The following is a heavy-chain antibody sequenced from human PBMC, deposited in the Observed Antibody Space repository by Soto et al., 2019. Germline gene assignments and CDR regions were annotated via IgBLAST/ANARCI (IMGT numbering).Heavy chain of an antibody. J-gene: IGHJ4*02. V-gene: IGHV4-39*01. CDR3: VRQPYGAYRDSFDN. CDR2: IYFSGIT. Sequence: SETLSLTCSVSNGSVSSPLSYWGWFRQPPGKRPQWIGVIYFSGITSYNPSLKSRVTISVDTSNNQFSLELSSVTATDTAVYYCVRQPYGAYRDSFDNWGQGAPVT. CDR1: NGSVSSPLSY. D-gene: IGHD4-4*01.